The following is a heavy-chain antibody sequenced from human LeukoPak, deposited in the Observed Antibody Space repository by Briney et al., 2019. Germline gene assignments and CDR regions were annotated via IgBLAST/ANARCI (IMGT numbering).Heavy chain of an antibody. CDR1: GFTLSSYA. J-gene: IGHJ4*02. D-gene: IGHD3-22*01. CDR3: AKVGYRGSSGYYLYYFDY. V-gene: IGHV3-23*01. Sequence: GGSLRLSCAASGFTLSSYAMSWVRQAPGKGLEWVSAISGSGGSTYYADSVKGRFTISRDNSKNTLYLQMNSLRAEDTAVYYCAKVGYRGSSGYYLYYFDYWGQGTLVAVSS. CDR2: ISGSGGST.